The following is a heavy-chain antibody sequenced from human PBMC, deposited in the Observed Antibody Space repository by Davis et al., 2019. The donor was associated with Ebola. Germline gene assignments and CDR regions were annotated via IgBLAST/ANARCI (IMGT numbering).Heavy chain of an antibody. J-gene: IGHJ3*01. V-gene: IGHV1-46*01. CDR2: INPSDGNT. CDR1: GYTFTSYY. D-gene: IGHD4-11*01. Sequence: AASVKVSCKASGYTFTSYYMHWVRQAPGQGLEWMGIINPSDGNTNYAQKFQGRVTMTRDTSTTTVYRELSSLRSEDTAVYYCARDDTGYSSNLGRFRDHPFDLWGQGTMVTVSS. CDR3: ARDDTGYSSNLGRFRDHPFDL.